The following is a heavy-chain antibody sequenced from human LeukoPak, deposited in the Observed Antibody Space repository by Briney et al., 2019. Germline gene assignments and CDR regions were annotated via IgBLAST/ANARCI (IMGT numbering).Heavy chain of an antibody. CDR3: ARDRHVPGLYYYYMDV. CDR2: ISSSSATI. D-gene: IGHD6-6*01. Sequence: GGSLGLSCEGSGFSLSAYNMNWVRQAPGKGLESVSYISSSSATIFYADSVKGRFTISRDNAKNSLYLQMNSLRPEDTAVYFCARDRHVPGLYYYYMDVWGKGTTVTVSS. J-gene: IGHJ6*03. V-gene: IGHV3-48*01. CDR1: GFSLSAYN.